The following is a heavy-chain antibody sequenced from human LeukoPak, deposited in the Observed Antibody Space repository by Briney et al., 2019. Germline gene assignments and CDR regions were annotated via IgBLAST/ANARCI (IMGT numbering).Heavy chain of an antibody. J-gene: IGHJ4*02. CDR3: ARFGGGSSGFDY. D-gene: IGHD3-16*01. CDR2: ISYSGST. Sequence: PSETLSLTCSVSRGSISSYYWSWIRQPPGKGLEWIGYISYSGSTNYNPSLKSRVTISVDTSKNQFSLKLSSVTAADTAVYYCARFGGGSSGFDYWGQGTLVTVSS. V-gene: IGHV4-59*08. CDR1: RGSISSYY.